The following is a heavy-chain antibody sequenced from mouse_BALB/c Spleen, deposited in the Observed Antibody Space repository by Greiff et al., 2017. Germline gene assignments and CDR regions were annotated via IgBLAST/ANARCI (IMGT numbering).Heavy chain of an antibody. Sequence: EVKLVQSGRGLVKPGGSLKLSCTASGFSFRSYAMSWVRQTQEKRLEWVATISSCGSYTYYSDSVKGRFTISVDNANNTLYLHMRSLRSEDTAMYYFARRDDEWCADWGEGTLVTVAA. J-gene: IGHJ3*01. CDR2: ISSCGSYT. D-gene: IGHD2-3*01. V-gene: IGHV5-9-3*01. CDR1: GFSFRSYA. CDR3: ARRDDEWCAD.